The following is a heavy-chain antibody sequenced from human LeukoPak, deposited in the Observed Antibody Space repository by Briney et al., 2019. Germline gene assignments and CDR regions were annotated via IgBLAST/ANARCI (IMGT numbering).Heavy chain of an antibody. D-gene: IGHD3-16*02. Sequence: GGSLRLSCAASGFTFSSYWMSWVRKAPGRGLVWVSRINSDGSSTSYADSVKGRFTISRDNAKNTLYLQMNSLRAEDTDVYYCARVHPDDYVWGSYRHNDAFDIWGQGTMVTVSS. J-gene: IGHJ3*02. CDR2: INSDGSST. V-gene: IGHV3-74*01. CDR1: GFTFSSYW. CDR3: ARVHPDDYVWGSYRHNDAFDI.